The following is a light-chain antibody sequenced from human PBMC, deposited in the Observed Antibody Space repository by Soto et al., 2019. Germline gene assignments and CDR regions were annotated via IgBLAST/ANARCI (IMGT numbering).Light chain of an antibody. CDR3: QNYHNLPPKFT. CDR2: AAS. V-gene: IGKV1-33*01. J-gene: IGKJ3*01. CDR1: QSISNH. Sequence: DIQMTQSPSSLSASVEDRVIITCRASQSISNHLNWYQQKPGKAPKLLIFAASSLQSGVPSRFNGSGFGTDFTFTINGLQPEDFATYYCQNYHNLPPKFTFGPGTKVDIK.